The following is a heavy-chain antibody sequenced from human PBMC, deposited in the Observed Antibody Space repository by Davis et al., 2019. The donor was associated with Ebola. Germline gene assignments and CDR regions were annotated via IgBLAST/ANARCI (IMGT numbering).Heavy chain of an antibody. CDR1: GFTVSSNY. J-gene: IGHJ4*02. D-gene: IGHD2-15*01. CDR2: IYSGGST. V-gene: IGHV3-66*01. CDR3: ARDLVVVAADRVY. Sequence: PGGSLRLSCAASGFTVSSNYMSWVRQAPGKGLEWVSVIYSGGSTYYADSVKGRFTISRDNSKNTLYLQMNSLRAEDTAVYYCARDLVVVAADRVYWGQGTLVTASS.